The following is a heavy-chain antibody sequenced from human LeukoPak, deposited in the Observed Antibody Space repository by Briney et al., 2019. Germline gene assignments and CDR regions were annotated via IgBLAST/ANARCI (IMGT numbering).Heavy chain of an antibody. CDR2: ISSSSSYI. CDR3: ARDRRARNFDY. J-gene: IGHJ4*02. Sequence: PGGSLRLSCAASGFTFNNYAMNWVRQAPGKGLEWVSSISSSSSYIYYADSVKGRFTISRDNAKNSLYLQMNSLRAEDTAVYYCARDRRARNFDYWGQGTLVTVSS. CDR1: GFTFNNYA. V-gene: IGHV3-21*01.